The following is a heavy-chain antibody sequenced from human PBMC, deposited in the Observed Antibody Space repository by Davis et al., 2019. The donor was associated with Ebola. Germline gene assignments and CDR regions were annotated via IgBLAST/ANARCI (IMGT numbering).Heavy chain of an antibody. Sequence: MPSETLSLTCALYAGSFSVYYWSWIRQPPGKGLEWIGATNHSGSTNYHTSLKTRFTITVDTSKNQSSLKLSSVTAADTAVYYCARVKAAGTSYYYSYYGMDVWGQGTTVTVSS. V-gene: IGHV4-34*01. D-gene: IGHD6-13*01. CDR1: AGSFSVYY. CDR3: ARVKAAGTSYYYSYYGMDV. CDR2: TNHSGST. J-gene: IGHJ6*02.